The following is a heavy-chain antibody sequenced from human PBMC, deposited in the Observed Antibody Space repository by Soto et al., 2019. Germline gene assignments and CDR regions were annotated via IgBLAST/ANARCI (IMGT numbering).Heavy chain of an antibody. Sequence: QVQLVESGGGVVQPGRSLRLSCAASGFTFRTYGMYWVRQAPGKGLECLALLSYDGSNKKYADSVKGRFTIARDNSRNTLYPEMNSLRAEDTAVYYCVKNAAAATGHYFEYWGQGALVTVSS. J-gene: IGHJ4*02. CDR1: GFTFRTYG. CDR3: VKNAAAATGHYFEY. V-gene: IGHV3-30*18. D-gene: IGHD6-25*01. CDR2: LSYDGSNK.